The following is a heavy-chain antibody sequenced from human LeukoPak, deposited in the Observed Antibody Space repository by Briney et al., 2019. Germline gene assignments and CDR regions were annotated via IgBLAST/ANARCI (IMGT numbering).Heavy chain of an antibody. D-gene: IGHD4/OR15-4a*01. Sequence: GASVTVSCKASGYTFTGYYMHWVRQAPGQGLEWMGWINPNSGDTNYAQKYQGRVTMTRDTSISTAYMELSRLRSDDTAVYYCARDDYATTSFDPWGQGTLVTVSS. V-gene: IGHV1-2*02. J-gene: IGHJ5*02. CDR1: GYTFTGYY. CDR3: ARDDYATTSFDP. CDR2: INPNSGDT.